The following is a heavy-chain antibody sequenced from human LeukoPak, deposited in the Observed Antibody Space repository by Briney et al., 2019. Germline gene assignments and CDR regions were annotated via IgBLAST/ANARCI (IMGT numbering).Heavy chain of an antibody. CDR3: ARGSRKDYYDSSCYYLWYFDP. CDR1: GYTFTGYY. V-gene: IGHV1-2*02. D-gene: IGHD3-22*01. CDR2: INPNSGGT. J-gene: IGHJ2*01. Sequence: GASVKVSCKASGYTFTGYYMHWVRQAPGQGLEWMGWINPNSGGTNYAQKFQGRVTMTRDTSISTAYMQLSSLRSDDTAVYYCARGSRKDYYDSSCYYLWYFDPWGRDTQVTVSS.